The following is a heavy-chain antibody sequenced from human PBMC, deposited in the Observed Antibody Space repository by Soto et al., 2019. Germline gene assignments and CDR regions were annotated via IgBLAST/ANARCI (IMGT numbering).Heavy chain of an antibody. J-gene: IGHJ5*01. CDR2: IYHSAST. CDR1: GGSFSSGGYC. V-gene: IGHV4-30-2*01. CDR3: SRVPGP. Sequence: SETLSLTCAVSGGSFSSGGYCWSWIRQPTGKGLEWIGYIYHSASTYYNPSIKSRVTIPVDRSKNQCALKLSSVISADTAVYYCSRVPGPWGQGTPVTVPS.